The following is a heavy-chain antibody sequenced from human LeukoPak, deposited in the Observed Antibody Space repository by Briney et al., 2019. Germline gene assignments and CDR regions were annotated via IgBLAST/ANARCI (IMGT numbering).Heavy chain of an antibody. Sequence: ASVKVSCNASGGTFSSYAISWVRQAPGQGLEWMGGIIPIFGTANYAPKFQGRVTFTANESTSTSYRELSSLRSEDTAVYYCARGGSYCSSTSCYSDWGQGNLVTVSS. D-gene: IGHD2-2*01. V-gene: IGHV1-69*13. CDR2: IIPIFGTA. CDR3: ARGGSYCSSTSCYSD. CDR1: GGTFSSYA. J-gene: IGHJ4*02.